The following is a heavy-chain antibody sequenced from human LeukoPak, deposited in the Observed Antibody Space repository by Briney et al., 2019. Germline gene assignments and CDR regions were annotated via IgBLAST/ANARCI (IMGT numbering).Heavy chain of an antibody. D-gene: IGHD3-3*01. CDR1: GFTFSGSA. Sequence: GSLRLSCAASGFTFSGSAMHWVRQASGKGLEWIGEINHSGSTNYNPSLKSRVTISVDTSKNQFSLKLSSVTAADTAVYYCARGKGILEWLSFNPWGQGTLVTVSS. V-gene: IGHV4-34*01. CDR2: INHSGST. CDR3: ARGKGILEWLSFNP. J-gene: IGHJ5*02.